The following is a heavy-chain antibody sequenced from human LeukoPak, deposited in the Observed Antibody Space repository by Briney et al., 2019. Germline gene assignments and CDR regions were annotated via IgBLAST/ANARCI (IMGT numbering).Heavy chain of an antibody. J-gene: IGHJ3*02. CDR2: ISSSSSTI. Sequence: GGSLRLSCAASGFTYSSYSMNWVRQAPGKGLEWVSYISSSSSTIYYADSVKGRFTISRDNAKNSLYLQMNSLRAEDTAVYYCARERETGIAVAGRPDAFDIWGQGTMVTVSS. V-gene: IGHV3-48*04. CDR3: ARERETGIAVAGRPDAFDI. D-gene: IGHD6-19*01. CDR1: GFTYSSYS.